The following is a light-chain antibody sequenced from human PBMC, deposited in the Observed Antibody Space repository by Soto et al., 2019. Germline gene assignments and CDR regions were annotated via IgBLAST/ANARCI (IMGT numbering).Light chain of an antibody. CDR3: SSYTSSSTLVV. Sequence: QSALTQPASVSGSGGQSITISWTGTSSDVGGYNYVSWYQQHPGKAPKLMIYEVSNRPSGVSNRFSGSKSGNTASLTISGLQAEDEADYYCSSYTSSSTLVVFGGGTQLTVL. V-gene: IGLV2-14*01. CDR2: EVS. J-gene: IGLJ2*01. CDR1: SSDVGGYNY.